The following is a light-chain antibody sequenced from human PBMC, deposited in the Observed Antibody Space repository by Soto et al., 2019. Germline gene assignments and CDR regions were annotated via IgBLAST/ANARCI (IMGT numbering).Light chain of an antibody. CDR1: QSLTNPY. J-gene: IGKJ5*01. V-gene: IGKV3-20*01. CDR2: GAS. Sequence: VLTQSPCTLSLSPGARATLFCRARQSLTNPYIAWYQQKPGQAPRLLIYGASNRATGIPDRFSGSGSGTDFTLTLSRVEPDDFAVYYCQHFRAFGQGTRLEIK. CDR3: QHFRA.